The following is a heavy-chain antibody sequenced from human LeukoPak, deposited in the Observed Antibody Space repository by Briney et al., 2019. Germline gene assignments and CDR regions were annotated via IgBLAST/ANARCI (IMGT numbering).Heavy chain of an antibody. V-gene: IGHV3-74*03. J-gene: IGHJ5*02. CDR3: ARDRSPGWFDP. CDR1: EFSVGSNY. CDR2: ISGDGSTT. Sequence: GGSLRLSCAASEFSVGSNYMTWVRQAPGKGLEWVSRISGDGSTTAYADPVKGRFTISRDNAQNTLYLQMNSLRVDDTAVYYCARDRSPGWFDPWGQGTLVTVSS.